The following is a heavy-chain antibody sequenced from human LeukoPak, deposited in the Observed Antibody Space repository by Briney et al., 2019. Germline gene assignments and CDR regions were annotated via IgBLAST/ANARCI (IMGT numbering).Heavy chain of an antibody. CDR3: TTDLSTFDY. V-gene: IGHV3-21*01. D-gene: IGHD2-2*01. Sequence: PGGSLRLSCAASGSTFSSYAMNWVRQAPGKGLEWVSSVSSSSTNKFYADSVKGRFTISRDDAKNSLYLQMNSLRVEDTAVYYCTTDLSTFDYWGQGTLVTVSS. J-gene: IGHJ4*02. CDR1: GSTFSSYA. CDR2: VSSSSTNK.